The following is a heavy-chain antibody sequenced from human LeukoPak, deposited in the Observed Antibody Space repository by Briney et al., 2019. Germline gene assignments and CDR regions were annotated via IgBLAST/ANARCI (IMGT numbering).Heavy chain of an antibody. CDR2: ISAYNGNT. D-gene: IGHD4-23*01. CDR1: GYTFTGYY. Sequence: ASVKVSCKASGYTFTGYYMHWVRQTPGQGLEWMGWISAYNGNTNYAQKLQGRVTMTTDTSTSTAYMELRGLRSDDTAVYYCARDGVWTTVVTPYYYYGMDVWGQGTTVTVSS. J-gene: IGHJ6*02. CDR3: ARDGVWTTVVTPYYYYGMDV. V-gene: IGHV1-18*04.